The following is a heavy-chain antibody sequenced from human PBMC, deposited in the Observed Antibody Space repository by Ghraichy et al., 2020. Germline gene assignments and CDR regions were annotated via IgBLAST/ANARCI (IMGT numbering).Heavy chain of an antibody. D-gene: IGHD3-3*01. CDR1: GGSVSTGSYY. Sequence: SETLSLTCTVSGGSVSTGSYYWSWIRQPPGKGLEWIGYIYYSGSTNYNPSLKSRVTISVDTSKNQISLRLSSTTAADTAVYYCARGGEWSYNWFDPWGQGTRVTVSS. CDR3: ARGGEWSYNWFDP. V-gene: IGHV4-61*01. CDR2: IYYSGST. J-gene: IGHJ5*02.